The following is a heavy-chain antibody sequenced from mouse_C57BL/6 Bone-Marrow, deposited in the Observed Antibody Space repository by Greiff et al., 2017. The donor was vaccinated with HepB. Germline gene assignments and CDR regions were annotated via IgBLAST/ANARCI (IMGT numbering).Heavy chain of an antibody. CDR1: GFNIKDDY. D-gene: IGHD2-4*01. Sequence: VQLQQSGAELVRPGASVKLSCTASGFNIKDDYMHWVKQRPEQGLEWIGWIDPENGDTEYASKFQGKATITADTSSNTAYLQLSSLTSEDTAVYYSTTGGLRVDYWGQGTSVTVSS. V-gene: IGHV14-4*01. CDR3: TTGGLRVDY. J-gene: IGHJ4*01. CDR2: IDPENGDT.